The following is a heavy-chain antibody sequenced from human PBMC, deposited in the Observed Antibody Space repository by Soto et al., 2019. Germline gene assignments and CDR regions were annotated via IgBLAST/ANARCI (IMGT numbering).Heavy chain of an antibody. CDR3: ARRRSPDYGNWYFDY. CDR1: GASIGNCDCY. V-gene: IGHV4-39*01. D-gene: IGHD4-17*01. CDR2: IYSGGST. J-gene: IGHJ4*02. Sequence: SETLSLTCIVSGASIGNCDCYWAWILQPPGKGLEWIAGIYSGGSTYYNPSLKSRVTISIDTSKNQFSLTLTSVTAADTAVYYCARRRSPDYGNWYFDYWGLGTMVTVSS.